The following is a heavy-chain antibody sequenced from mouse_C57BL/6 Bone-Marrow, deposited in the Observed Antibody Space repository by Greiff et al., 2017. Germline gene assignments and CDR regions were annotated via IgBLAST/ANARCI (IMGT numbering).Heavy chain of an antibody. J-gene: IGHJ3*01. CDR2: IDPEDGET. Sequence: VQLQQSGAELVKPGASVKLSCTASGFNIKDYYMHWVKQRTEQGLEWIGRIDPEDGETKYAPTFQGKATITADTSSNTAYLQLSSLTSEDTSVEYCARRGYDGSWFAYWGQGTLVTVSA. CDR3: ARRGYDGSWFAY. CDR1: GFNIKDYY. V-gene: IGHV14-2*01. D-gene: IGHD1-2*01.